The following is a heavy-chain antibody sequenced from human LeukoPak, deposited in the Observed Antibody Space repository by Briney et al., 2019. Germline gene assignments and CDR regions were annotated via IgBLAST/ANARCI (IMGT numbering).Heavy chain of an antibody. J-gene: IGHJ4*02. D-gene: IGHD3-10*01. CDR1: GGTFSSYA. Sequence: SSVKVACKASGGTFSSYAISWVRQAPGQGLEWLGGIIPIFGTANYAQKFQGRVTITTDESTSTTYMELSSLRSEDTAVYYCAKFRDSYGRNYWGQGTLVTVSS. CDR3: AKFRDSYGRNY. V-gene: IGHV1-69*05. CDR2: IIPIFGTA.